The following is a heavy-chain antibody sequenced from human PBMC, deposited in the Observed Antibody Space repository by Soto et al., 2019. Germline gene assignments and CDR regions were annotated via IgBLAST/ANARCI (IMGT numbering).Heavy chain of an antibody. D-gene: IGHD2-2*01. Sequence: SETLSLTCAVSGGCMSSGPYSWGWIRQPPGKGLEWIGTFYYSGSTYYNPSLESRVTISVDTSKSQFSLKVSSVTAADTAVYYCARLGGYCTITSCYGYYGMDVWGQGTTVTVSS. V-gene: IGHV4-39*01. CDR1: GGCMSSGPYS. J-gene: IGHJ6*02. CDR2: FYYSGST. CDR3: ARLGGYCTITSCYGYYGMDV.